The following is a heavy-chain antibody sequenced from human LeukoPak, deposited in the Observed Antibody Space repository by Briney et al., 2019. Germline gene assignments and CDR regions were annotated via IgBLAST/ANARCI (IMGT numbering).Heavy chain of an antibody. CDR3: ASVNDFWSSYNLEY. V-gene: IGHV3-48*03. Sequence: GGSLRLSCAASGFTFSSYEMNWVRQAPGKGLEWVSYINSSGGSIYYAHNVKGRVTISRDTSTSTLYLQMSRLRAEDTAVYYCASVNDFWSSYNLEYWGQGTLVTVSS. D-gene: IGHD3-3*01. CDR1: GFTFSSYE. J-gene: IGHJ4*02. CDR2: INSSGGSI.